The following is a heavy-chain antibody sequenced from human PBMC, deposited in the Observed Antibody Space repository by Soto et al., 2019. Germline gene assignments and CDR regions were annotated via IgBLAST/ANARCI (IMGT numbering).Heavy chain of an antibody. CDR2: IFDTGNT. CDR3: ACLSGYNRAFDH. V-gene: IGHV4-30-2*01. Sequence: QLQLLESRSGLVRPLQTLSLTCAVSGGSLSSGGCSWTWIRLPPGKSLEWIGYIFDTGNTYYSTSLKGRFTISLDTSRNPFSLRMGSVSAADTAIYFCACLSGYNRAFDHWGRGTLVTVSS. J-gene: IGHJ2*01. CDR1: GGSLSSGGCS. D-gene: IGHD5-12*01.